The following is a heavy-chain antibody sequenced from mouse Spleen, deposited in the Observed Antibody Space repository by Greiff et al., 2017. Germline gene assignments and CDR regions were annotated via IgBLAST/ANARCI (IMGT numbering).Heavy chain of an antibody. Sequence: VQLQESGAELVKPGASVKMSCKASGYTFTSYWITWVKQRPGQGLEWIGDIYPGSGSTNYNEKFKSKATLTVDTSSSTAYMQLSSLTSEDSAVYYCARGDDYHCFDYWGQGTTLTVSS. CDR3: ARGDDYHCFDY. CDR1: GYTFTSYW. D-gene: IGHD2-4*01. CDR2: IYPGSGST. V-gene: IGHV1-55*01. J-gene: IGHJ2*01.